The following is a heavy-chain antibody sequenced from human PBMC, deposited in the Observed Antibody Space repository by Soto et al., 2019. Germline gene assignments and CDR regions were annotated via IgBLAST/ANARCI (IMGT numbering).Heavy chain of an antibody. CDR2: IYHSGST. V-gene: IGHV4-4*02. J-gene: IGHJ4*02. CDR3: ATCSGGSCYYFDY. CDR1: SGSISSSNW. D-gene: IGHD2-15*01. Sequence: QVQLQESGPGLVKPSGTLSLTCAVSSGSISSSNWWSWVRQPPGKGLEWIGEIYHSGSTNYNPSLKSRVTISVDKSKNQFSLKLSSVTAADMAVYYCATCSGGSCYYFDYWGQGTLVTVSS.